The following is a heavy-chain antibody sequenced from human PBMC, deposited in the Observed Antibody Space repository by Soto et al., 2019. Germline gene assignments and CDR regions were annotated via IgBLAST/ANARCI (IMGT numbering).Heavy chain of an antibody. V-gene: IGHV3-66*01. CDR3: AAYSHKGY. J-gene: IGHJ4*02. CDR1: GFTVSNNY. CDR2: IYSGGSK. Sequence: EEQLVESGGGLVQPGGSLRLSCAASGFTVSNNYMSWVRQAPGKGLEWVSVIYSGGSKYYADSVKGRLTISRDSSKNTLYLQMTSLRAEDTAMYYCAAYSHKGYWGQGTLVTVSS. D-gene: IGHD3-16*01.